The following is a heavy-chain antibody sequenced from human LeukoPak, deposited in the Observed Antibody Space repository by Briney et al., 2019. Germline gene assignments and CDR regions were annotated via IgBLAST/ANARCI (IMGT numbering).Heavy chain of an antibody. V-gene: IGHV3-23*01. Sequence: GGSLRLSCAASGFTFSSYAMSWVRQAPGKGLEGVSAISGSGGSTYYADSVKGRFTISRDNSKNTLYLQMNSLRTEDTAVYYCAKGPYCSSTSCYRREPGGYWGQGTLVTVSS. CDR1: GFTFSSYA. D-gene: IGHD2-2*02. CDR2: ISGSGGST. J-gene: IGHJ4*02. CDR3: AKGPYCSSTSCYRREPGGY.